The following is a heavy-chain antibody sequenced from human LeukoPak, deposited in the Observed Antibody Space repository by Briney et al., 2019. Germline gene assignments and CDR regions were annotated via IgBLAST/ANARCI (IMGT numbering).Heavy chain of an antibody. V-gene: IGHV3-23*01. CDR2: ISGSGGST. J-gene: IGHJ6*03. D-gene: IGHD3-16*01. CDR3: AKGSNLFGYYYYMDV. CDR1: GFTFSSYG. Sequence: GGSLRLSCAASGFTFSSYGMSWVRQAPGKGLEWVSAISGSGGSTYYADSVKGRFTISRDNSKNTLYLQMNSLRAEDTAVYYCAKGSNLFGYYYYMDVWGKGTTVTISS.